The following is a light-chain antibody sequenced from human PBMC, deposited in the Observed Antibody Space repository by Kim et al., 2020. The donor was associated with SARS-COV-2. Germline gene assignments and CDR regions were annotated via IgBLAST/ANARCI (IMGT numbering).Light chain of an antibody. CDR3: NSRGSNDNVL. V-gene: IGLV3-19*01. Sequence: SSELTQDPAVSVALGQTVRITCQGDSLRSYYATWYLQKPGQAPIVLIYGKNNRPSGIPDRFSGSSSGDTASLTITGTQAGDEADYYCNSRGSNDNVLFGG. CDR2: GKN. J-gene: IGLJ2*01. CDR1: SLRSYY.